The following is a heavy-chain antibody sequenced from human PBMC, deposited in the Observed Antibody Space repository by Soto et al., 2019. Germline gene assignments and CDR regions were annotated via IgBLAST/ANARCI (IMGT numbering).Heavy chain of an antibody. Sequence: PGGSLRLSCAASGFTFSSYGMHWVRQAPGKGLEWVAVIWYDGSNKYYADSVKGRFTISRDNSKNTLYLQMNSLRAEDTAVYYCAREWGPGVRGVITGISRYYYYYGMDVWGQGTTVTVSS. J-gene: IGHJ6*02. CDR2: IWYDGSNK. D-gene: IGHD3-10*01. V-gene: IGHV3-33*01. CDR3: AREWGPGVRGVITGISRYYYYYGMDV. CDR1: GFTFSSYG.